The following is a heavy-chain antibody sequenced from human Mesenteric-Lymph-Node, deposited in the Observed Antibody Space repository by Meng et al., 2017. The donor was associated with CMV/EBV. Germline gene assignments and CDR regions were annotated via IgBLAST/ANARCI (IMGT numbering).Heavy chain of an antibody. Sequence: GGSLRLSCAASGFTFSTYGMHWVRQAPGKGLEWVSFIRYDGTIKYYADSVKGRFTISRDNSRNTLHLQMNSLRAEDTAVYYCAKDANIVVLLAAVDYWGQGTLVTVSS. CDR1: GFTFSTYG. D-gene: IGHD2-2*01. CDR2: IRYDGTIK. CDR3: AKDANIVVLLAAVDY. J-gene: IGHJ4*02. V-gene: IGHV3-30*02.